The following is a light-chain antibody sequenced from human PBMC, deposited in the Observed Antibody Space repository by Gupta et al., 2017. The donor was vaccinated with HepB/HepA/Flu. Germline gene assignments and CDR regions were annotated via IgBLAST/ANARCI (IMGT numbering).Light chain of an antibody. CDR1: HNINNY. Sequence: DIQMTQSPSSLSASVGDRVTITCRASHNINNYLNWYQQKPGKAPNLLINDASNLQSGVPSRFSGRGSGTDFTLTISSLQPEDSAVYYCQQSYRTAFTFGPGTKVNIK. CDR2: DAS. CDR3: QQSYRTAFT. J-gene: IGKJ3*01. V-gene: IGKV1-39*01.